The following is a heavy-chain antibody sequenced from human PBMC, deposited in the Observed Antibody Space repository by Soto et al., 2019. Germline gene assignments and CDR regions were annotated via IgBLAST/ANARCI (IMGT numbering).Heavy chain of an antibody. CDR2: IYSGGST. D-gene: IGHD3-22*01. J-gene: IGHJ5*02. CDR1: GFTVSSNY. CDR3: ARVDYYDSSGHNWFDP. Sequence: GGSLRLSCAASGFTVSSNYMSWVRQAPGKELEWVSVIYSGGSTYYADSVKGRFTISRDNSKNTLYLQMNSLRAEDTAVYYCARVDYYDSSGHNWFDPWGQGTLVTVSS. V-gene: IGHV3-53*01.